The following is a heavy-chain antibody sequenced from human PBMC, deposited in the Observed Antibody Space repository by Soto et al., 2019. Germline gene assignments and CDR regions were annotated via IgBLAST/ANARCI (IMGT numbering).Heavy chain of an antibody. CDR2: IIPIFGTA. J-gene: IGHJ4*02. D-gene: IGHD5-12*01. V-gene: IGHV1-69*13. Sequence: ASVKVSCKASGGTFISYAISWVRQAPGQGLEWMGGIIPIFGTANYAQKFQGRVTITADESTSTAYMELSSLRSEDTAVYYCARARDIVATEGFDYWGQGTLVTVSS. CDR1: GGTFISYA. CDR3: ARARDIVATEGFDY.